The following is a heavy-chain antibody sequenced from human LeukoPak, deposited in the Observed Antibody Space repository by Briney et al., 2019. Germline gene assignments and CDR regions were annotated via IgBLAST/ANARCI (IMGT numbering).Heavy chain of an antibody. D-gene: IGHD3-16*01. CDR2: INNSGST. Sequence: SETLSLTCAVYGASFSDSYWSWIRQSPEKGLEWIGEINNSGSTSYNPSLNSRVVMSVDRSKNQFSLRLTSVTAADTAVYYCARGRYGPRLGNWGQGTLVTVSS. CDR3: ARGRYGPRLGN. CDR1: GASFSDSY. V-gene: IGHV4-34*01. J-gene: IGHJ4*02.